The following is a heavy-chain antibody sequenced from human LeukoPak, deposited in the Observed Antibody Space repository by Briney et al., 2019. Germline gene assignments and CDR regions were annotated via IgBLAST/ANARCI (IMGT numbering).Heavy chain of an antibody. J-gene: IGHJ4*02. V-gene: IGHV3-53*03. CDR1: GFTVSRSY. D-gene: IGHD2-2*01. Sequence: PGGSLRLSCAASGFTVSRSYLTWVRQPPGKGLEWVSVIYSRGSTYYADSVKGRFTISRDNSKNTVYLQMSSLRAEDTAMYYCARVSAGDDSTPAATFDYWGQGTLVTVSS. CDR2: IYSRGST. CDR3: ARVSAGDDSTPAATFDY.